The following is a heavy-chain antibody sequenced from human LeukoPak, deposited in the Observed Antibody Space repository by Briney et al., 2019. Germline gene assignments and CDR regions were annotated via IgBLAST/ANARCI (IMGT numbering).Heavy chain of an antibody. CDR3: ARDLNKYCSSTSCYLGTGY. D-gene: IGHD2-2*01. CDR1: GYIFTEYG. CDR2: SSSYNGKT. J-gene: IGHJ4*02. V-gene: IGHV1-18*01. Sequence: GASVKVSCKASGYIFTEYGITWVRQAPGQGLEWMGWSSSYNGKTNYAQKLQGRVTMTTDTSTSTAYMELRSLRSDDTAVYYCARDLNKYCSSTSCYLGTGYWGQGTLVTVSS.